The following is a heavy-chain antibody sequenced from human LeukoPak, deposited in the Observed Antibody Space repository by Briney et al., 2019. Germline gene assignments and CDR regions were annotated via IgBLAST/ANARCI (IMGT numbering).Heavy chain of an antibody. V-gene: IGHV3-23*01. J-gene: IGHJ4*02. Sequence: GGSLRLSCAASGFTFSSHAMSWVRQAPGKGLEWVSAISGSGGSTYYADSVKGRFTISRDNSKNTLYLQVNSLRAEDTAVYYCAKVPIVPAAHFDFWGQGTLVTVSS. D-gene: IGHD2-2*01. CDR1: GFTFSSHA. CDR3: AKVPIVPAAHFDF. CDR2: ISGSGGST.